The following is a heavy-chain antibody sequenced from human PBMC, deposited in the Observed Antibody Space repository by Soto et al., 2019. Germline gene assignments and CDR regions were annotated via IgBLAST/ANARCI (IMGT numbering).Heavy chain of an antibody. CDR3: ARGRGYSVGSNGVDV. J-gene: IGHJ6*02. Sequence: QVQLVQSGAQVKTPGASVKVSCKASGYTFISFSIHWLRQAPGQRPEWMGWITAGNDNTYFSQKFQGRVTITRDTSATTVYMEVSSLRSEDTAVYYCARGRGYSVGSNGVDVWGQGTTVIVSS. CDR1: GYTFISFS. CDR2: ITAGNDNT. D-gene: IGHD5-18*01. V-gene: IGHV1-3*01.